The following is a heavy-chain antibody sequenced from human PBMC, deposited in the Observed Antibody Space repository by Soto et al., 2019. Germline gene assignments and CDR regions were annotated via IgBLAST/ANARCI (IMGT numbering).Heavy chain of an antibody. CDR3: ARQNYYSGMDV. V-gene: IGHV1-18*01. J-gene: IGHJ6*02. Sequence: ASVKVSFKASGYTFTSYFITLVRQAPGRGLEWMGWISAYNGNTNYPQMLQGRVTMTTDTTTSAAYMELRSLRSDDTAVYYCARQNYYSGMDVWGQGTTVTVSS. CDR2: ISAYNGNT. CDR1: GYTFTSYF.